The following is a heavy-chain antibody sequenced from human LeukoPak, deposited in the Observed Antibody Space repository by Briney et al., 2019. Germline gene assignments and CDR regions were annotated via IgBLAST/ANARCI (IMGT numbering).Heavy chain of an antibody. V-gene: IGHV4-61*02. CDR2: VYTSGST. Sequence: PSETLSLTCTVSGVSISSGSYYWSWIRQPAGKGLEWIGRVYTSGSTNYNPSLKSRVTMSVDTSKNQFSLKLSSVTAADTAVYYCARDLDYYDSSGYLNWFDPWGQGTLVTVSS. CDR1: GVSISSGSYY. D-gene: IGHD3-22*01. CDR3: ARDLDYYDSSGYLNWFDP. J-gene: IGHJ5*02.